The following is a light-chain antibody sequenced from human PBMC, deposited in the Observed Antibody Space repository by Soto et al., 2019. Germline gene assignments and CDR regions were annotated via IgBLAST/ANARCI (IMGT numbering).Light chain of an antibody. CDR3: QQYVSIPST. CDR1: QSISGNY. Sequence: EIVLTQSPATLSLAPGERATLSCGASQSISGNYIAWYQQKPGLAPRLLIYTASTRASGIPDRFSGRGSGTDFTLTISRLEPEDFAVYFCQQYVSIPSTFGQGTKVEI. V-gene: IGKV3D-20*01. CDR2: TAS. J-gene: IGKJ1*01.